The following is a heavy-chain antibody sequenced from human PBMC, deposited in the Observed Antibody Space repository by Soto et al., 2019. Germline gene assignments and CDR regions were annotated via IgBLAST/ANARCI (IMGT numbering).Heavy chain of an antibody. Sequence: GGSLRLSCAASGFTFSSYSMNWVRQAPGKGLEWVSSISSSSSYIYYADSVKGRFTISRDNAKNSLYLQMNSLRAEDTAVYYCARVPHGGSGYVPDINFDYWGQGTLVTVSS. V-gene: IGHV3-21*01. CDR3: ARVPHGGSGYVPDINFDY. J-gene: IGHJ4*02. D-gene: IGHD3-22*01. CDR2: ISSSSSYI. CDR1: GFTFSSYS.